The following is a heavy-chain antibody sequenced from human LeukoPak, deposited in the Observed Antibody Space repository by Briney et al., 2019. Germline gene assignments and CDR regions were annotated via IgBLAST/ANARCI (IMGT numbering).Heavy chain of an antibody. CDR1: GFTVSSNY. D-gene: IGHD6-19*01. CDR3: ARDSGGWYLDAFDI. V-gene: IGHV3-53*01. J-gene: IGHJ3*02. CDR2: IYSGGST. Sequence: GGSLRLSCAASGFTVSSNYMSWVRQAPGKGLEWVSVIYSGGSTYYADSVKGRFTISRDNSKNTLYLQMNSLRAEDTAVYYCARDSGGWYLDAFDIWGQGTMVTVSS.